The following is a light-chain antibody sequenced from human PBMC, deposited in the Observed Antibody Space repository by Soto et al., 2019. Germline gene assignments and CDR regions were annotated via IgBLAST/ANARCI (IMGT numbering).Light chain of an antibody. CDR3: QQYNNWPLT. CDR1: QSVSSN. Sequence: EIVMTQSPGTLAVSPGERATLSCRASQSVSSNLAWYQQKPGQAPRLLIYGASTRATGIPARFSGSGSGTEFTLTFSSLQSEDFAVYYCQQYNNWPLTFGGGTKVEIE. J-gene: IGKJ4*01. V-gene: IGKV3-15*01. CDR2: GAS.